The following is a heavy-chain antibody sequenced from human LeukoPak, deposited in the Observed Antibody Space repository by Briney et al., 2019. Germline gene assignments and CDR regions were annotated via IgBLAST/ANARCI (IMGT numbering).Heavy chain of an antibody. CDR1: GYTFTGYC. J-gene: IGHJ4*02. Sequence: ASVKVSCKASGYTFTGYCMHWVRQAPGQGLEWMGRINPNSGGTNYAQKFQGRVTMTRDTSISTAYMELSRLRSDDTAVYYCARGPSGYCSGGSCYLVDYWGQGTLVTVSS. V-gene: IGHV1-2*06. CDR2: INPNSGGT. CDR3: ARGPSGYCSGGSCYLVDY. D-gene: IGHD2-15*01.